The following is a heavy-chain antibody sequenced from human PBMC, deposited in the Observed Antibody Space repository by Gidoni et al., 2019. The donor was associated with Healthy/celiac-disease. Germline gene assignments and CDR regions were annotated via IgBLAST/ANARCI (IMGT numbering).Heavy chain of an antibody. CDR1: GYRFSSYW. V-gene: IGHV5-51*01. J-gene: IGHJ3*02. CDR2: IYPGDSDT. D-gene: IGHD3-22*01. CDR3: ARQKGYYGHKDASDI. Sequence: EVQLVQSGAEVKKPGESLKISCKGSGYRFSSYWIGWVRQMPGKGLEWMGIIYPGDSDTRYRPSCQGQVTISADKSISTAYLQWSSLKASDTAMYYCARQKGYYGHKDASDIWGQGTMVTVSS.